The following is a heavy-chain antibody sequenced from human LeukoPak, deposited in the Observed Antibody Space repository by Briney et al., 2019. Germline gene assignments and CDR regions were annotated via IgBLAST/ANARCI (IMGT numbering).Heavy chain of an antibody. J-gene: IGHJ3*02. D-gene: IGHD3-22*01. V-gene: IGHV3-66*01. CDR2: IYSGGST. CDR1: GFTVSSNY. Sequence: GGSLRLSCAASGFTVSSNYMSWVRQAPGKGLEWASVIYSGGSTYYADSVKGRFTISRDNSKNTLYLQMNSLRAEDTAVYYCAREDTDDSSGYYSGHAFDIWGQGTMVTVSS. CDR3: AREDTDDSSGYYSGHAFDI.